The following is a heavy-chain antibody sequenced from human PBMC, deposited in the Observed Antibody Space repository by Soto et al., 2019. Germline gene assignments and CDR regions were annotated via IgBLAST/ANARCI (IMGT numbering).Heavy chain of an antibody. V-gene: IGHV1-18*04. CDR3: ARDYYDSSGHFDY. CDR1: GYTFTSYY. D-gene: IGHD3-22*01. J-gene: IGHJ4*02. CDR2: ISGYNGNT. Sequence: ASVKVSCKASGYTFTSYYMHWVRQAPGQGLAWVGWISGYNGNTNYAQNLQGRVTMTTDTSTSTVYMELRSLRSDDTAVYYCARDYYDSSGHFDYWGQGTLVTVS.